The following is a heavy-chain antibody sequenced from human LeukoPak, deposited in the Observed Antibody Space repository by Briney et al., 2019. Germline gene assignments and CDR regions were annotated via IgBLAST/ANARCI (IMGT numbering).Heavy chain of an antibody. V-gene: IGHV4-34*01. CDR3: ARVGKELRFLEWLPTKYYFDY. J-gene: IGHJ4*02. CDR1: GGSFSGYY. CDR2: INHSGST. D-gene: IGHD3-3*01. Sequence: PSETLSLTCAVYGGSFSGYYWSWIRQPPGKGLEWIGEINHSGSTNYNPSLKSRVTISVDTSKNQFSLKLSSVTAADTAVYYCARVGKELRFLEWLPTKYYFDYWGQGTLVTVSS.